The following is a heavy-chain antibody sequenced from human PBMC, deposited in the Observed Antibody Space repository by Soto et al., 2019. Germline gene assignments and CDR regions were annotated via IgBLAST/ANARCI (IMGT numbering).Heavy chain of an antibody. CDR1: GYTFTSYA. CDR3: ATLHHCSGGSCYPPHFDY. D-gene: IGHD2-15*01. Sequence: ASVKVSCKASGYTFTSYAMHWVRQAPGQRLEWMGWINVGNGNTKYSQKFQGRVTITRDTSTSTAYMDLSSLRSEDTALYYCATLHHCSGGSCYPPHFDYWGQGSLVTVSS. CDR2: INVGNGNT. V-gene: IGHV1-3*01. J-gene: IGHJ4*02.